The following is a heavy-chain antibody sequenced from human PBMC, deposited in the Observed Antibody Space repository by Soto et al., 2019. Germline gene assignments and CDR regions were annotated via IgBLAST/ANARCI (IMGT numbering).Heavy chain of an antibody. V-gene: IGHV3-64D*06. CDR1: GFTFSIYA. CDR3: VKGEYYYDSSGYYPFDY. Sequence: GGSLRLSCSASGFTFSIYAMHWVRPAPGKGLEYVSSISINGGSTHYADSVKGRFTISRDNSKNTQYLQMSSLRADDTALYYCVKGEYYYDSSGYYPFDYWGQGTLVTVSS. D-gene: IGHD3-22*01. CDR2: ISINGGST. J-gene: IGHJ4*02.